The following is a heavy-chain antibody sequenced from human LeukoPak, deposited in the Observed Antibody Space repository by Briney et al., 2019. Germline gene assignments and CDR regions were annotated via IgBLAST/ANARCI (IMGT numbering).Heavy chain of an antibody. CDR2: ISGSPDNT. CDR3: ARLVGVSPLDY. Sequence: GESLRLSCVVSGFTFRSYAMYWVRQAPGKGLEWVSEISGSPDNTYYADSEKGRFATSRDDSRNTLYLQMNSLRAEDTAVYYCARLVGVSPLDYWGQGTPVTVSS. V-gene: IGHV3-23*01. CDR1: GFTFRSYA. J-gene: IGHJ4*02. D-gene: IGHD3-16*01.